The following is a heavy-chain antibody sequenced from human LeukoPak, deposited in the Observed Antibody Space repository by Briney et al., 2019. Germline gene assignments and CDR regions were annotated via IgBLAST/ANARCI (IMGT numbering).Heavy chain of an antibody. D-gene: IGHD3-16*01. CDR3: AREFEGGLYYFDY. CDR2: DAYGGNT. CDR1: VLTLRRSF. V-gene: IGHV3-53*01. J-gene: IGHJ4*02. Sequence: GGTQGLFRAVSVLTLRRSFMRCAPQAPGKGLVCVSDHDVDAYGGNTNYAKSLKGRFTISRDNSQNTLYLKMNSLRAEDTAIYYCAREFEGGLYYFDYWGQGTLVTVSS.